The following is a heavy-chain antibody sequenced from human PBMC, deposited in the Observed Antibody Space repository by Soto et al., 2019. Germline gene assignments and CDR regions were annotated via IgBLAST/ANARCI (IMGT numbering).Heavy chain of an antibody. CDR2: ISPYNGNT. D-gene: IGHD1-1*01. V-gene: IGHV1-18*01. CDR1: GYTFSNFG. CDR3: ARERLVVSVTGGGFDS. Sequence: QVQLVQSGGEVKKPGASVKVSCKASGYTFSNFGLSWVRQAPGQGLELMGWISPYNGNTNYAQKLQGRLTMTTDTSTSTAYMELRSLRSDDTAVYYCARERLVVSVTGGGFDSWGQGTLVTVS. J-gene: IGHJ4*02.